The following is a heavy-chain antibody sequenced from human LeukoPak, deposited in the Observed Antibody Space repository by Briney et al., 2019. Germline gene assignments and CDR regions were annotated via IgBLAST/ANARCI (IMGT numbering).Heavy chain of an antibody. D-gene: IGHD5-12*01. J-gene: IGHJ3*02. Sequence: TSGTLSLTCAVSGGSISSSNWWSWVRQPPGKGLEWIGEIYHSGSTNYNPSLKSRVTISVDTSKNQFSLKLSSVTAADTAVYYCASRGYSGYDDPDAFDIWGQGTMVTVSS. CDR2: IYHSGST. V-gene: IGHV4-4*02. CDR3: ASRGYSGYDDPDAFDI. CDR1: GGSISSSNW.